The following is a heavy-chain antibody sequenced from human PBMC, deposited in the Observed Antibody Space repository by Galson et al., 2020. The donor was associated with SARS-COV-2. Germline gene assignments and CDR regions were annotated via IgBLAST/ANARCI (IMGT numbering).Heavy chain of an antibody. Sequence: QLGESLKISCAASGFTFNSYGMHWVRQAPGKGLEWVAFIRYDGSNKNYGDSVKGRFTISRDNSKNTLYLQMDSLRADDTAVYYCAKGGGEFWGQGTLVTVSS. CDR1: GFTFNSYG. D-gene: IGHD3-16*01. CDR3: AKGGGEF. J-gene: IGHJ4*02. V-gene: IGHV3-30*02. CDR2: IRYDGSNK.